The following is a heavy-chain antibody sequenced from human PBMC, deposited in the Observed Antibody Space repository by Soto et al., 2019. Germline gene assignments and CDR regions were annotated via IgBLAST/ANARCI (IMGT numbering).Heavy chain of an antibody. V-gene: IGHV4-59*08. CDR3: ASREMATSYYYYYGMDV. J-gene: IGHJ6*02. D-gene: IGHD5-12*01. CDR1: GGSISSYY. CDR2: IYYSGST. Sequence: SETLSLTCTVSGGSISSYYWSWIRQPPGKGLEWIGYIYYSGSTNYNPSLKSRVTISVDTSKNQFSLKLSSVTAADTAVYYCASREMATSYYYYYGMDVWGQGTTVTVSS.